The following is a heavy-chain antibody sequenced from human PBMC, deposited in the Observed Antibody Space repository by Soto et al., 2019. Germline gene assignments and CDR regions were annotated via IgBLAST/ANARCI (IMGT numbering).Heavy chain of an antibody. J-gene: IGHJ4*02. D-gene: IGHD6-13*01. CDR2: VSGSGGST. Sequence: EVQLLETGGGLVQPGGSLRLSCAASGFTFSSYAMRWVRQAPGKGLEWVSAVSGSGGSTYYADSVKGRFTISRDNSKNTLYLQMNSLRAEDTAVYYCARRGPGTYFDYWGQGTLVTVSS. CDR3: ARRGPGTYFDY. CDR1: GFTFSSYA. V-gene: IGHV3-23*01.